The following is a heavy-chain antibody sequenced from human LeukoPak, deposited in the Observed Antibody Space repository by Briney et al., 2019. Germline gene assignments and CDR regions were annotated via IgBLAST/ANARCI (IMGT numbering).Heavy chain of an antibody. CDR1: GFIFSNYG. CDR3: AREFAPYYFDS. Sequence: GGSLRLSCVASGFIFSNYGMHWVRQAPGKGLEWVAVIWYDGSKTYYADSVKGRFTISRDSSKNTLFLQMNSLRAEDTAVYSCAREFAPYYFDSWGQGTLVTVPS. V-gene: IGHV3-33*01. CDR2: IWYDGSKT. J-gene: IGHJ4*02.